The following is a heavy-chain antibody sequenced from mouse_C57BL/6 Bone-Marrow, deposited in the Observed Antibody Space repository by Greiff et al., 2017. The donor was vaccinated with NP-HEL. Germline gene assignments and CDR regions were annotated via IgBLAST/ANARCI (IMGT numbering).Heavy chain of an antibody. V-gene: IGHV1-54*01. J-gene: IGHJ2*01. CDR3: ARRDYYGSSYWYYFDY. Sequence: VQGVESGAELVRPGTSVKVSCKASGYAFTNYLIEWVKQRPGQGLEWIGVINPGSGGTNYNEKFKGKATLTADKSSSTAYMQLSSLTSEDSAVYFCARRDYYGSSYWYYFDYWGQGTTLTVSS. CDR1: GYAFTNYL. D-gene: IGHD1-1*01. CDR2: INPGSGGT.